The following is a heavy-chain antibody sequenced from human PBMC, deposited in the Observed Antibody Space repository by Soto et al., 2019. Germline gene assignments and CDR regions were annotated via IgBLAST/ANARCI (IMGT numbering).Heavy chain of an antibody. CDR2: ISGPGGT. J-gene: IGHJ4*02. CDR3: AKGHPYYSDS. Sequence: DVQLLQFGGGLDRPGGSLRLSCAASGFTFSDYAMNWVRQAPGKGLEWVSGISGPGGTSYEDAVKCRFTISRDNSRNSLDLQKITLTVDGTAIYYVAKGHPYYSDSWGQGTLVTGSS. CDR1: GFTFSDYA. V-gene: IGHV3-23*01.